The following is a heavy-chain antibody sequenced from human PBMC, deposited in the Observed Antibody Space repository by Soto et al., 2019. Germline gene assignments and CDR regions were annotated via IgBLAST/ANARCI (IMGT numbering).Heavy chain of an antibody. CDR2: ISWNSETI. CDR1: GFTVDDYA. V-gene: IGHV3-9*01. J-gene: IGHJ4*02. Sequence: EVQLVESGGGLVQPGRSLRLSCAASGFTVDDYAMHWLRQAPGKGLEWVSGISWNSETIDYADSVKGRFTISRDNAKSSLFLQMNSLRPDDTALYYCAKDMKWGGMTSIHYFDSWGQGTLVTVSS. D-gene: IGHD2-21*02. CDR3: AKDMKWGGMTSIHYFDS.